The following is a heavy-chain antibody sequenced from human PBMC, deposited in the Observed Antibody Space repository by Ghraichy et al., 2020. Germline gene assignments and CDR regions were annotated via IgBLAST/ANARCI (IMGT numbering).Heavy chain of an antibody. J-gene: IGHJ3*01. CDR3: ARDAGAKRSIFGVALIGDAFDV. V-gene: IGHV3-7*01. CDR1: GFTFSTYW. D-gene: IGHD3-3*01. Sequence: AGSLRLSCAASGFTFSTYWMSWVRQAPGKGLEWVANIKQEGDEKYYVDSVKGRFTISRDNAKNSLYLQMNNLRAEDTAVYYCARDAGAKRSIFGVALIGDAFDVWGQGTMVTVSS. CDR2: IKQEGDEK.